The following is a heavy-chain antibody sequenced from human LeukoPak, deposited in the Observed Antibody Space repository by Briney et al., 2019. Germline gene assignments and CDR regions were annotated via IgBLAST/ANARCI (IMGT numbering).Heavy chain of an antibody. CDR3: ANVIAVAGPFDY. Sequence: GGSLRLSCAASGFTFSSYWMSWVRQAPGKGLEWVSAISGSGGSTYYADSVKGRFTISRDNSKNTLYLQMNSLRAEDTAVYYCANVIAVAGPFDYWGQGTLVTVSS. V-gene: IGHV3-23*01. CDR1: GFTFSSYW. D-gene: IGHD6-19*01. CDR2: ISGSGGST. J-gene: IGHJ4*02.